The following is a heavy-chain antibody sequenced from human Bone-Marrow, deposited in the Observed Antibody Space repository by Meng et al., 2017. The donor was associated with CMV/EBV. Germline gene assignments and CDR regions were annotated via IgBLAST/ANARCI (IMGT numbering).Heavy chain of an antibody. CDR3: ARDTYNWNDARWFDP. Sequence: SGGHFSSYDIRWVRQAPGQGLEWMGGIIPIFGTANYAQKFQGRVTITTDESTSTAYMELSSLRSEDTAVYYCARDTYNWNDARWFDPWGQGTLVTVSS. CDR1: GGHFSSYD. V-gene: IGHV1-69*05. CDR2: IIPIFGTA. J-gene: IGHJ5*02. D-gene: IGHD1-1*01.